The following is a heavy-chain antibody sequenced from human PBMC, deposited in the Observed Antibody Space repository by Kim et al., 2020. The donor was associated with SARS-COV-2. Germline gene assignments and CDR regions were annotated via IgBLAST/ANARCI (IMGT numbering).Heavy chain of an antibody. CDR3: ARSPELYYDFWSGYPDIGDYYYYYYMDV. V-gene: IGHV4-59*01. Sequence: SETLSLTSTVSGGSISSYYWSWIRQPPGKGLEWIGYIYYSGSTNYNPSLKSRVTISVDTSKNQFSLKLSSVTAADTAVYYCARSPELYYDFWSGYPDIGDYYYYYYMDVWGKGTTVTVSS. CDR1: GGSISSYY. D-gene: IGHD3-3*01. J-gene: IGHJ6*03. CDR2: IYYSGST.